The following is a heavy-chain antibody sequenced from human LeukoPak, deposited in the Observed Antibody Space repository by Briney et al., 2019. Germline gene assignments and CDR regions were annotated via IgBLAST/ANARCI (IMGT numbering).Heavy chain of an antibody. J-gene: IGHJ2*01. D-gene: IGHD6-13*01. V-gene: IGHV4-4*07. CDR1: GGSISSYY. CDR2: IYTSGST. CDR3: AGDRQRLVHWYFDL. Sequence: PSETLSLTCTVSGGSISSYYWSWIRQPAGKGLEWIGRIYTSGSTNYNPSLKSRVTMSVDTSKNQFSLKLSSVTAADTAVYYCAGDRQRLVHWYFDLWGRGTLVTVSS.